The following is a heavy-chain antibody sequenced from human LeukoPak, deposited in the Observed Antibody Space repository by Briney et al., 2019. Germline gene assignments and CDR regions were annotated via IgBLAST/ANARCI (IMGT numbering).Heavy chain of an antibody. Sequence: SETLSLTCTVSGGSISSYYWSWIRQPPGKGLEWIGYIYYSGSTNYNPPLKSRVTISVDTSKNQFSLKLSSVTAADTAVYYCARHSPDSGSYYFDYWGQGTLVTVSS. CDR3: ARHSPDSGSYYFDY. J-gene: IGHJ4*02. CDR2: IYYSGST. D-gene: IGHD1-26*01. V-gene: IGHV4-59*08. CDR1: GGSISSYY.